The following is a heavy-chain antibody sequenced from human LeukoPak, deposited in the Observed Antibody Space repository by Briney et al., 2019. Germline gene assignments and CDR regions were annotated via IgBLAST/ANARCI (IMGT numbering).Heavy chain of an antibody. D-gene: IGHD1-26*01. V-gene: IGHV3-23*01. J-gene: IGHJ4*02. CDR2: ISGSGGST. Sequence: GGSLRLSCAASGFTFSSYAMSWVRQAPGKGLEWVSAISGSGGSTYYADSVKGRFTISRDNAKTSLYLQMNSLRAEDTAVYYCARDKILGATHFDYWGQGTLVTVSS. CDR1: GFTFSSYA. CDR3: ARDKILGATHFDY.